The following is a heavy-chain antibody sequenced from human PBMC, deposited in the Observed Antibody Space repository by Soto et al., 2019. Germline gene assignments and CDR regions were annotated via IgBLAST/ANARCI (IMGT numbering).Heavy chain of an antibody. CDR1: GGSSSGWY. D-gene: IGHD1-26*01. CDR2: ISSGST. J-gene: IGHJ4*02. CDR3: AKGPYSRGVGATNPSN. V-gene: IGHV4-34*01. Sequence: SETLSLTCAVYGGSSSGWYWTWIRQSPVKGLEWIGEISSGSTNYNPSLKSRVTISADMSKNQFSLKLTSVTAADTAIYYCAKGPYSRGVGATNPSNWGQGTQVTVSS.